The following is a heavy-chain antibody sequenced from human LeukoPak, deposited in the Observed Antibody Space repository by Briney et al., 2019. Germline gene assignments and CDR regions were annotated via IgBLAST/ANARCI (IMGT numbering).Heavy chain of an antibody. CDR3: ARADRSSTSCYGFDY. Sequence: SQTLSLTCTVSGGSISSGGYYWSWIRQPPGKGLEWIGYIYHSGSTYYNPSLKSRVTISVDRSKNQFSLKLSSVTAADTAVYYCARADRSSTSCYGFDYWGQGTLVTVSS. V-gene: IGHV4-30-2*01. CDR1: GGSISSGGYY. CDR2: IYHSGST. J-gene: IGHJ4*02. D-gene: IGHD2-2*01.